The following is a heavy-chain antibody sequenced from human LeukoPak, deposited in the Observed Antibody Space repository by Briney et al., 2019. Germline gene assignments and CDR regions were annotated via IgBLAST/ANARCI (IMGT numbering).Heavy chain of an antibody. CDR1: GGSISSSN. J-gene: IGHJ6*02. V-gene: IGHV3-23*01. D-gene: IGHD2-2*01. Sequence: PSGTLSLTCAVSGGSISSSNWWSWVRQAPGKGLEWVSAISGSGGSTYYADSVKGRFTISRDNSKNTLYLQMNSLRAEDTAVYYCAKGLDIVVPYYAMDVWGQGTTVTVSS. CDR2: ISGSGGST. CDR3: AKGLDIVVPYYAMDV.